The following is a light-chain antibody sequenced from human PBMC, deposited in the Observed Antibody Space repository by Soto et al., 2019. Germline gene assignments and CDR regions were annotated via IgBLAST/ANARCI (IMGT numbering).Light chain of an antibody. V-gene: IGKV1-9*01. CDR2: AES. J-gene: IGKJ1*01. CDR1: QVISSF. Sequence: DIQLTQSPSFLSASVGDRVTITCRVSQVISSFLAWYQQKPGKAPKLLIYAESPLPLGVPSRFSGSGSGKEFTLTISIQQHDDFVYYYCQQINSYPRTFGQGTKVDIK. CDR3: QQINSYPRT.